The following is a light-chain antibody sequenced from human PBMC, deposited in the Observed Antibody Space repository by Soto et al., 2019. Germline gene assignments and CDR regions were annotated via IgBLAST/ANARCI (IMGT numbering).Light chain of an antibody. CDR1: QSVSSN. CDR3: QQYNNWPPWK. V-gene: IGKV3-15*01. J-gene: IGKJ1*01. Sequence: EIVMTQSPATLSVSPGERATLSCRASQSVSSNLAWYQQKPGQAPRLLIYGASTMATGIPARFSGSGSGTEFTLTISSLQSEDFAVYYCQQYNNWPPWKFGQGTKVEIK. CDR2: GAS.